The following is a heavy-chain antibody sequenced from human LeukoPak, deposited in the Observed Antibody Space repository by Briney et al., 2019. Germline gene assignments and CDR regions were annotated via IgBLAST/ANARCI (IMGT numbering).Heavy chain of an antibody. Sequence: KPSETLSLTCTVSGYSISSGYYWGWIRQPPGKGLEWIGSIYHSGSTYYNPSLKSRVTISVDTSKNQFSLKLSSVTAADTAVYYCARDNYDILTGYHLYYFDYWGQGTLVTVSS. J-gene: IGHJ4*02. CDR3: ARDNYDILTGYHLYYFDY. CDR1: GYSISSGYY. CDR2: IYHSGST. D-gene: IGHD3-9*01. V-gene: IGHV4-38-2*02.